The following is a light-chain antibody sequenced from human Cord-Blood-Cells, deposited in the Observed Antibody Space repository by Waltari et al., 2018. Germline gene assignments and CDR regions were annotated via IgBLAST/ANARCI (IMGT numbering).Light chain of an antibody. J-gene: IGKJ2*01. V-gene: IGKV4-1*01. CDR2: WAS. CDR3: QQYYSTPYT. CDR1: QSVLYSSNNKNY. Sequence: DIVMTQSPASLAVSLGERATINCKSSQSVLYSSNNKNYLAWYKQKPGQPPKLLICWASTRESGVPDRFSGSGSGTDFTLTISSLQAEDVAVYYCQQYYSTPYTFGQGTKLEIK.